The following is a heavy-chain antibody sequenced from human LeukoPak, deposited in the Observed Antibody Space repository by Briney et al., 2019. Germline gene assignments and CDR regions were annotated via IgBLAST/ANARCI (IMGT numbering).Heavy chain of an antibody. D-gene: IGHD1-1*01. CDR3: ARDHNYAFDN. J-gene: IGHJ4*02. V-gene: IGHV3-48*04. Sequence: GGSLRLSCAAYGLTFSTFAMSWVRQAPGKGLEWISYIGISSGNTKYADSVKGRFTISADNARNSLYLQMNSLRVEDTAVYYCARDHNYAFDNWGQGTLVSVSS. CDR1: GLTFSTFA. CDR2: IGISSGNT.